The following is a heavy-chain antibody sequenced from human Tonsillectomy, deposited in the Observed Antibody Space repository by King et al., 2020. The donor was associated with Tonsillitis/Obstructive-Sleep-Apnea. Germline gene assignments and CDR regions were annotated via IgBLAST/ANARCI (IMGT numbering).Heavy chain of an antibody. D-gene: IGHD3-3*01. J-gene: IGHJ6*02. CDR3: ARGTPGYYDFWSGYYLVGNYYYYGMDV. Sequence: QLQESGPGLVKPSETLSLTCTVSGGSISSYYWSWIRQPPGKGLEWIGYIYYSGSTNYNPSLKSRVTISVDTSKNQFSLKLSSVTAADTAVYYCARGTPGYYDFWSGYYLVGNYYYYGMDVWGQGTTVTVSS. CDR2: IYYSGST. CDR1: GGSISSYY. V-gene: IGHV4-59*01.